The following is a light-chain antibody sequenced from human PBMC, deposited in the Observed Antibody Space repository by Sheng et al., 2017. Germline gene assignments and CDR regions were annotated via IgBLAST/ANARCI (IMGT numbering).Light chain of an antibody. V-gene: IGKV3D-20*02. CDR1: QSLTNNY. CDR3: QHRGS. J-gene: IGKJ2*03. Sequence: EIVLTQSPATLSLSPGERATLSCRASQSLTNNYLAWYQQKPGQAPRLLIHDASSRATGTPARFSGSGSGTDFTLTIHSLEPEDFAVYYCQHRGSFGQGTKLEIK. CDR2: DAS.